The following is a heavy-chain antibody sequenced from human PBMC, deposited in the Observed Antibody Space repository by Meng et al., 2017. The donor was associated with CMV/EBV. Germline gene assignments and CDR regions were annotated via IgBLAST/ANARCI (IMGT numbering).Heavy chain of an antibody. J-gene: IGHJ6*02. CDR2: ICGSGGST. Sequence: GGSLRLSCAASGFTFSSYAISWVRQAPGKGLEWVSVICGSGGSTYYAASLKGRFTISRDNSKNTLYLQMNSLRAEDRAVYYCAKHPSWGGPVNYYYYGMDAWGQGTPVTVSS. CDR1: GFTFSSYA. D-gene: IGHD3-16*01. V-gene: IGHV3-23*01. CDR3: AKHPSWGGPVNYYYYGMDA.